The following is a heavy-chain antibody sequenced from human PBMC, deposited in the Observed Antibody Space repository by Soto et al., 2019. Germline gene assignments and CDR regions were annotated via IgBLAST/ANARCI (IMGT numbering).Heavy chain of an antibody. CDR1: GFTFSSYA. J-gene: IGHJ4*02. Sequence: GGSLRLSCAASGFTFSSYAMHWVRQAPGKGLEWVAVISYDGSNKYYADSVKGRFTISRDNSKNTLYLQMTDLRADDTAVYYCAKDAVYNDGLWLMDHWGQGTQVTVSS. CDR2: ISYDGSNK. V-gene: IGHV3-30-3*02. CDR3: AKDAVYNDGLWLMDH. D-gene: IGHD3-16*01.